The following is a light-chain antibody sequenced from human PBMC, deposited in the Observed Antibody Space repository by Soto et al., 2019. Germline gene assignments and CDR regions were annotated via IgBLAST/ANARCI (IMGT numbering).Light chain of an antibody. Sequence: EIVMTQSPATLSVSPGERVTLSCRASQSVSSNLAWYQQEPGQAPRLLIYDASTRATGIPARFSGRGSGTEFPLTIRSLQSEDFAVYYCQQYNNWQGTFGQGTPLEIK. J-gene: IGKJ2*01. CDR2: DAS. CDR1: QSVSSN. V-gene: IGKV3-15*01. CDR3: QQYNNWQGT.